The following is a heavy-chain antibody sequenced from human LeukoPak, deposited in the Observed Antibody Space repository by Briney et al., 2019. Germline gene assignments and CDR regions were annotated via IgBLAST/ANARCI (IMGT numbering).Heavy chain of an antibody. CDR1: GFTFSDYY. J-gene: IGHJ4*02. CDR2: ISSSGKTI. CDR3: AKDLNIVATSFDY. D-gene: IGHD5-12*01. Sequence: GGSLRLSCAASGFTFSDYYMTWIRQAPGKGLEWISYISSSGKTIYYADSVKGRFTISRDNAKNSLYLQMNSLRAEDTAVYYCAKDLNIVATSFDYWGQGTLVTVSS. V-gene: IGHV3-11*01.